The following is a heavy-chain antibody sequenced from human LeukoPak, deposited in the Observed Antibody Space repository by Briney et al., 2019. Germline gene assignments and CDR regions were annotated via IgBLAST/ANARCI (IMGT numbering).Heavy chain of an antibody. CDR1: GFTFDDYA. D-gene: IGHD3-22*01. CDR3: AKDMGDSGVVYGMDV. Sequence: GGSLRLSCAASGFTFDDYAMHWVRQAPGKGLEWVSLISGDGGSTYYADSVKGRFTIYRDNSKNTLYLQMNSLRTEDTALYYCAKDMGDSGVVYGMDVWGQGTTVTVSS. J-gene: IGHJ6*02. V-gene: IGHV3-43*02. CDR2: ISGDGGST.